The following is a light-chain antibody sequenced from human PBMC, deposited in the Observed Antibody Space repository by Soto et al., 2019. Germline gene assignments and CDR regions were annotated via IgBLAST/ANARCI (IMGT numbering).Light chain of an antibody. CDR2: DAS. CDR3: QQYYTYAT. J-gene: IGKJ5*01. V-gene: IGKV1-5*01. Sequence: DIQMTQSPSTLSASVGDRVTITCRASQSISNWLAWYQQKPGKAPKPLIFDASTLRTGVPSRFSGSGSGSEFNFTITGLQPDDFATYFCQQYYTYATFGHGTRLEI. CDR1: QSISNW.